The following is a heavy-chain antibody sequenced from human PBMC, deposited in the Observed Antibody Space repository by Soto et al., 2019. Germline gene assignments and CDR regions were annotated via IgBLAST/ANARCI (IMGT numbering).Heavy chain of an antibody. D-gene: IGHD4-17*01. CDR1: GFTFSSYA. J-gene: IGHJ4*02. CDR3: AKDAVPGDGVWLAHD. CDR2: LCGSSGGI. Sequence: EVQLLESGGGLVQPGGSLRLSCAASGFTFSSYAMIWIRQVPGRGLEWVSGLCGSSGGIHYADSVKGRFSISRDNSANSVYLQMNNLRVEDTAVYYCAKDAVPGDGVWLAHDWGQGTVVTVSS. V-gene: IGHV3-23*01.